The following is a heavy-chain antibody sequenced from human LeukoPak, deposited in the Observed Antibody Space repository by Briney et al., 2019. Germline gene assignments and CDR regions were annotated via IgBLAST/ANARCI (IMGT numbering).Heavy chain of an antibody. CDR1: GGSISSTNW. Sequence: PSGTLSLTCGVSGGSISSTNWWTWVRQPPGEGLEWIGEVHLSGRTNYNPSLESRVTTSVDMPENHISLKLTSVTAADTAVYYCAREGGPYRPLDYSGQGTLVTVSS. J-gene: IGHJ4*02. CDR2: VHLSGRT. V-gene: IGHV4-4*02. CDR3: AREGGPYRPLDY.